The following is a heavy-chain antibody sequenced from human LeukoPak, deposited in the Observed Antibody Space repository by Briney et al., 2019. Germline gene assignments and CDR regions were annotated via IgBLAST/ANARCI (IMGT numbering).Heavy chain of an antibody. D-gene: IGHD3-16*02. CDR2: INPNSGGT. Sequence: ASVKVSCKASGYTFTGYYMHGVRQASGQGLEWMGWINPNSGGTNYAQKFQGRVTMTRDTSISTAYMELSRLRSDDTAVYYCAREDIYDYVWGSYHERTYYFDYWGQGTLVTVSS. J-gene: IGHJ4*02. CDR1: GYTFTGYY. V-gene: IGHV1-2*02. CDR3: AREDIYDYVWGSYHERTYYFDY.